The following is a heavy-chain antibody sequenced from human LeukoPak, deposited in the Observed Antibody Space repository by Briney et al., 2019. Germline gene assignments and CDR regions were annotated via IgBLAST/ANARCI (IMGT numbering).Heavy chain of an antibody. CDR2: ISGYNGKT. CDR3: ARGREAAGTLGYYYYYMDV. J-gene: IGHJ6*03. CDR1: GYTFSKYS. Sequence: ASVKVSCKASGYTFSKYSINWVRQAPGQGLEWMGWISGYNGKTNYAQKLQDRVTMTTDTSTSTAYMELSSLRSEDTAVYYCARGREAAGTLGYYYYYMDVWGKGTTVTVSS. D-gene: IGHD6-13*01. V-gene: IGHV1-18*01.